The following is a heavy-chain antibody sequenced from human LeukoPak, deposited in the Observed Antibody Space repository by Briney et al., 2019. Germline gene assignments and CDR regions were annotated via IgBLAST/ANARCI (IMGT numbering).Heavy chain of an antibody. Sequence: ASVKVSCEASGYTFTSYYMHWVRQAPGQGLEWMGIINPSGGSTSYAQKSQGRVTMTRDTSTSTVYMELSSLRSEDTAVYYCARDLPNYDFWSGYGMDVWGQGTTVTVSS. D-gene: IGHD3-3*01. CDR2: INPSGGST. V-gene: IGHV1-46*01. CDR1: GYTFTSYY. J-gene: IGHJ6*02. CDR3: ARDLPNYDFWSGYGMDV.